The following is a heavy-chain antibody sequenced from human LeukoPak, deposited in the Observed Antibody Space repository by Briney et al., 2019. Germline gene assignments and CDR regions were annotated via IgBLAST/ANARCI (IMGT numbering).Heavy chain of an antibody. CDR2: IYYSGST. CDR3: ARSRKNDCTSTSCYTDY. V-gene: IGHV4-39*01. Sequence: SETLSLTCTVSGGSIISSNYYWGWIRQPPGKGLEWIGSIYYSGSTYYNPSLKSRVTISVDTSKNQFSLKLNSLTAADTAVYYCARSRKNDCTSTSCYTDYWGQGALVTVSS. D-gene: IGHD2-2*02. J-gene: IGHJ4*02. CDR1: GGSIISSNYY.